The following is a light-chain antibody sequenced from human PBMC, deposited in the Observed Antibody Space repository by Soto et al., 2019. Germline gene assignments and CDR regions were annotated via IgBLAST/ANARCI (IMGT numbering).Light chain of an antibody. V-gene: IGLV3-21*02. J-gene: IGLJ3*02. CDR1: NIGDKS. CDR2: DDS. Sequence: SYELTQPPSVSVAPGQTARITCGGKNIGDKSVHWYQQKSGQAPVLVISDDSDRPSGIPERFSGSNSGNTATLTISRVEAGDEADYHCQVWDSNTYHWVFGGGTKVTVL. CDR3: QVWDSNTYHWV.